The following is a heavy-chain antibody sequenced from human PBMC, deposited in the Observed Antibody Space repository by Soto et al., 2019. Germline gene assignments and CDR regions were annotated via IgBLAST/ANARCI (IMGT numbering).Heavy chain of an antibody. CDR3: AKGFYYDDSSGHPPDY. J-gene: IGHJ4*02. Sequence: EVQLVESGGVVVQPGGSLRLSCAASGFTFDDCTMHWVRQAPGKGLDWVSLISWDGGSTYYADSVRGRFTISRDNRKNLLYLQMNSLRTEDTALYYCAKGFYYDDSSGHPPDYWGQGTLVTVSS. V-gene: IGHV3-43*01. D-gene: IGHD3-22*01. CDR1: GFTFDDCT. CDR2: ISWDGGST.